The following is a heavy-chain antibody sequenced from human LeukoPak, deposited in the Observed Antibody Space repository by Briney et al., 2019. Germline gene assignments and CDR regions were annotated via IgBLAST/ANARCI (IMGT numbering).Heavy chain of an antibody. CDR2: ISGSGGST. V-gene: IGHV3-23*01. D-gene: IGHD4-17*01. CDR1: GFTFSSYA. Sequence: GGSLRLSCAASGFTFSSYAMSWVRQAPGKGLEWVSTISGSGGSTYYADSVKGRFTISGGISENTLHLQMNSLRAEDTAVYYCARENWVTTGYSQHWGQGTLVTVSS. CDR3: ARENWVTTGYSQH. J-gene: IGHJ1*01.